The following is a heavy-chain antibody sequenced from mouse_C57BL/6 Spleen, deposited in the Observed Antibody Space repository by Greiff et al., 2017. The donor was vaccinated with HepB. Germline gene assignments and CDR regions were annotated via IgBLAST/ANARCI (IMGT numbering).Heavy chain of an antibody. CDR2: INPNNGGT. CDR1: GYTFTDYN. CDR3: ARDWGGSFDY. D-gene: IGHD4-1*01. Sequence: EVQLQESGPELVKPGASVKMSCKASGYTFTDYNMHWVKQSHGKSLEWIGYINPNNGGTSYNQKFKGKATLTVNKSSSTAYMELRSLTSEDSAVYYCARDWGGSFDYWGQGTTLTVSS. V-gene: IGHV1-22*01. J-gene: IGHJ2*01.